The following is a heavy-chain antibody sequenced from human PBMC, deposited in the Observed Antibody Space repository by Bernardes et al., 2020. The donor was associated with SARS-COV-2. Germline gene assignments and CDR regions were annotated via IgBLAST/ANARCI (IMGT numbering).Heavy chain of an antibody. CDR2: INPNSGGT. V-gene: IGHV1-2*02. D-gene: IGHD3-16*01. J-gene: IGHJ6*02. CDR1: GYTFTGYY. CDR3: SIPPTTDDGYGMDV. Sequence: ASVKVSCKAAGYTFTGYYMHWVRQAPGPGLEWMGWINPNSGGTYYGQKFQGRVTMTRDPSTSTAYMERSRRRSDDTAGCYCSIPPTTDDGYGMDVWGQGTTVTVSS.